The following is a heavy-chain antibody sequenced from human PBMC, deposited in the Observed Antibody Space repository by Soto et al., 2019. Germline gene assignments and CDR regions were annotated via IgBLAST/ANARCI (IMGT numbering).Heavy chain of an antibody. CDR3: ARVIAVAETYWYFDL. V-gene: IGHV1-18*01. D-gene: IGHD6-19*01. J-gene: IGHJ2*01. CDR1: GYTFTSYG. CDR2: ISAYNGDT. Sequence: QVQLVQSGAEVKKPGASVKVSCKASGYTFTSYGISWVRQAPGQGLEWMGWISAYNGDTNYAQKLQGRVTMTTDTSTSTAYMELRSLRSDDTAVYYCARVIAVAETYWYFDLWGRCSLVTVSS.